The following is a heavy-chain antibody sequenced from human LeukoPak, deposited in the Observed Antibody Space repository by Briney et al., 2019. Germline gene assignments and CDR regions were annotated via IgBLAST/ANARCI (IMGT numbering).Heavy chain of an antibody. J-gene: IGHJ3*01. D-gene: IGHD6-6*01. CDR1: GFTFSNYA. Sequence: GGSLRLSCAAFGFTFSNYAMSWVRQAPGRGLEWVSAISGDADSTYYADSVKGRFTISRDNSKNTLYLQVNSLRADDTAVYYCARSSYSSSSSVWGQGTMVTVSS. CDR2: ISGDADST. CDR3: ARSSYSSSSSV. V-gene: IGHV3-23*01.